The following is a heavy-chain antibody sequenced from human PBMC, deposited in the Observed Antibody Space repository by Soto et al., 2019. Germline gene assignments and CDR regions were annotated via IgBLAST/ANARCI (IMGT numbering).Heavy chain of an antibody. CDR1: EFTFSSYS. CDR3: ARATYSSSFSFDP. D-gene: IGHD6-6*01. Sequence: GWSLRLSWSASEFTFSSYSMNWLRQAPGKGLEWVSSISSSSSYIYYADSVKGRFTISRDNAKNSLYLQMNSLRAEDTAVYYCARATYSSSFSFDPWGQGTLVTVSS. J-gene: IGHJ5*02. V-gene: IGHV3-21*01. CDR2: ISSSSSYI.